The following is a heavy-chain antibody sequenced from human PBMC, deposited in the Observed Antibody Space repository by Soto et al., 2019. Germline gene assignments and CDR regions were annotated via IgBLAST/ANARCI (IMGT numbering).Heavy chain of an antibody. D-gene: IGHD2-2*02. CDR2: ISSSGSTI. V-gene: IGHV3-11*01. J-gene: IGHJ4*02. Sequence: QVQLLESGGGLVKPGGSLRLSCAASGFSFSDYYMSWIRQAPGKGLEWVSYISSSGSTIDYADSVRRRFAISRDNAKNSMYLHMNSRTAEEPAVYSCTTVFIPPVLYLGWVYWGQGTLVTVS. CDR1: GFSFSDYY. CDR3: TTVFIPPVLYLGWVY.